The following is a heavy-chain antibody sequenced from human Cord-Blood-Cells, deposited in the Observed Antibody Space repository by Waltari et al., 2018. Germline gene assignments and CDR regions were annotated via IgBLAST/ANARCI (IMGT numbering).Heavy chain of an antibody. D-gene: IGHD2-21*01. Sequence: QVQLVQSGAEVKKPGASVKVSCKASGYTFTGYYMHWVRQAPGQGLEWMGWINPNRGGTNYAQKFQGRVTMTRDTSISTAYMELSRLRSDDTAVYYCARDCGDCYFFYAFDIWGQGTMVTVSS. CDR3: ARDCGDCYFFYAFDI. CDR1: GYTFTGYY. J-gene: IGHJ3*02. V-gene: IGHV1-2*02. CDR2: INPNRGGT.